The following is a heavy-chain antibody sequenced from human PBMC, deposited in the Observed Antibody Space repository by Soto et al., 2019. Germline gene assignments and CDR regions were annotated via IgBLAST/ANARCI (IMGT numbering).Heavy chain of an antibody. D-gene: IGHD4-4*01. CDR3: ARGTTVNGHNWFDS. CDR1: GYTFTSYY. Sequence: QVQLVQSGAEVKKPGASVNVSCKASGYTFTSYYMHWVRQAPGKGLEWMGVINPSGTITTYAQKLQGRVTMTRDTSAGTLYMGLRSLRSEDTAVYYCARGTTVNGHNWFDSCGQGTLVTVSS. V-gene: IGHV1-46*03. J-gene: IGHJ5*01. CDR2: INPSGTIT.